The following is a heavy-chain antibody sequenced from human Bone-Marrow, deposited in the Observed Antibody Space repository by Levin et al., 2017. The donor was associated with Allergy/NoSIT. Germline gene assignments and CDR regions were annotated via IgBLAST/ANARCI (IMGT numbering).Heavy chain of an antibody. CDR1: GFTFSSYA. CDR2: ISGSGGST. D-gene: IGHD3-10*01. Sequence: GESLKISCAASGFTFSSYAMSWVRQAPGKGLEWVSAISGSGGSTYYADSVKGRFTISRDNSKNTLYLQMNSLRAEDTAVYYCAKGRITMVRGVTAGTHYDYWGQGTLVTVSS. J-gene: IGHJ4*02. V-gene: IGHV3-23*01. CDR3: AKGRITMVRGVTAGTHYDY.